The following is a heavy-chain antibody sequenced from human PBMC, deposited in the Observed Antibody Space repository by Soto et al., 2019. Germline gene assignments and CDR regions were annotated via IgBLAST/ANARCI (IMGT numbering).Heavy chain of an antibody. CDR2: IWYDGSNK. Sequence: GGSLRLSCAASGFTFSSYGMHWVRQAPGKGLEWVAVIWYDGSNKYYADSVKGRFTISRDNAKNSLYLQMNSLRADDTAVYYCAREYYYTMDVWGQGTMVTVSS. V-gene: IGHV3-33*01. J-gene: IGHJ6*02. CDR1: GFTFSSYG. CDR3: AREYYYTMDV.